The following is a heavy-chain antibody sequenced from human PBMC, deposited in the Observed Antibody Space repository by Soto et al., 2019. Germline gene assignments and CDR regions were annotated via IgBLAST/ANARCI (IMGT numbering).Heavy chain of an antibody. Sequence: GGSLRLSCAASGFTFDDYAMHWVRQAPGKGLEWVSGISWNSGSIGYADSVKGRFTISRDNAKNSLYLQMNSLRAEDTALYYCAKDIFRGSTSCYAFDIWGQGTMVTVSS. V-gene: IGHV3-9*01. CDR3: AKDIFRGSTSCYAFDI. J-gene: IGHJ3*02. CDR1: GFTFDDYA. CDR2: ISWNSGSI. D-gene: IGHD2-2*01.